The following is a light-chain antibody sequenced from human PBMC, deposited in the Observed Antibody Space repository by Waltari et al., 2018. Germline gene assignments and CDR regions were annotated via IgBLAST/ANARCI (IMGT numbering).Light chain of an antibody. CDR3: QQSYRVPRGGFA. V-gene: IGKV1-39*01. Sequence: DIQMTQSPSSLSASVGDRISITCRASQSIANYLNWYQQKPGKAPDLLIYEASDWFSGVPARFRGSGSGTDFTRTIDSLQPEDFATYYCQQSYRVPRGGFAFGPGTKVDIK. CDR2: EAS. CDR1: QSIANY. J-gene: IGKJ3*01.